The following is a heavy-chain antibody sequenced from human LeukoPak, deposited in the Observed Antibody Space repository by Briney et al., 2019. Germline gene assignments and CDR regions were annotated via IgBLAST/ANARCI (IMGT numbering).Heavy chain of an antibody. CDR1: GFTFSSYG. D-gene: IGHD2-2*01. CDR3: ARDRIVVIPTYRMDV. Sequence: GGSLRLSCAASGFTFSSYGMHWVRQAPGKGLEWVAIIWYDGSHKYYVDSVKGRFTISRDNSKNTLYLQVNSLRADDTAVYYCARDRIVVIPTYRMDVWGQGTTVTVSS. V-gene: IGHV3-33*01. CDR2: IWYDGSHK. J-gene: IGHJ6*02.